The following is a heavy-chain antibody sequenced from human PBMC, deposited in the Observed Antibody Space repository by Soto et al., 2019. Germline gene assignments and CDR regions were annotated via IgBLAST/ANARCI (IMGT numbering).Heavy chain of an antibody. V-gene: IGHV4-34*01. CDR3: ARHGLKGYYFDY. Sequence: SETLSLTCAVYGGSFSGYYWSWFRQPPGKGLEWIGEISHRGNTNYNPSLKSRVTMSVDKYKNQVSLRLSSVTAADTAEYYCARHGLKGYYFDYWGQGTLVTVSS. D-gene: IGHD2-8*01. CDR2: ISHRGNT. CDR1: GGSFSGYY. J-gene: IGHJ4*02.